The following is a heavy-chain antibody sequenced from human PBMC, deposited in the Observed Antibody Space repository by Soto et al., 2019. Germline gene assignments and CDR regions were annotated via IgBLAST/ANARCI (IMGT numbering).Heavy chain of an antibody. CDR2: ISPYNGNT. CDR1: GYTFTSYG. V-gene: IGHV1-18*01. J-gene: IGHJ6*02. CDR3: ARDSSTGYYSGMDV. Sequence: GASVKVSCKASGYTFTSYGISWVRQAPGQGLDWMGWISPYNGNTDYAQKLQGRVTMTTDTSTSTAYMELRSLRSDDTAVYYCARDSSTGYYSGMDVWGQGTTVTVSS.